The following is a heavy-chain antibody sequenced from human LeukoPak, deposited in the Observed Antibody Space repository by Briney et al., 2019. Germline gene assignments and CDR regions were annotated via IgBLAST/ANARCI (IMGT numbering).Heavy chain of an antibody. CDR3: IRSISTAGIY. Sequence: SETLSLTCTVSGGSISSYYWSWIRQPPGKGLEWIGSAHDSGSTYYNPSLKSRATISVDTSKNQFSLKLSSVTAADTAVYYCIRSISTAGIYWGQGTLVTVSS. CDR2: AHDSGST. CDR1: GGSISSYY. D-gene: IGHD6-13*01. J-gene: IGHJ4*02. V-gene: IGHV4-59*05.